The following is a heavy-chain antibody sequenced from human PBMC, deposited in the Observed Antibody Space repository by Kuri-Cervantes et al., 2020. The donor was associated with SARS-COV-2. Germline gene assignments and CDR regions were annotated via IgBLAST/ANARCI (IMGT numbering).Heavy chain of an antibody. Sequence: SQTLSLTCAVYGGSFSDYYWTWIRQPPGKGLDWIGEINHSGSTNYNPFLKSRVTISVDTSKNQFSLKLSSVTAADTAVYYCARSQVLQRLVHDAFDIWGQGTMVTVSS. J-gene: IGHJ3*02. CDR2: INHSGST. CDR3: ARSQVLQRLVHDAFDI. D-gene: IGHD6-13*01. V-gene: IGHV4-34*01. CDR1: GGSFSDYY.